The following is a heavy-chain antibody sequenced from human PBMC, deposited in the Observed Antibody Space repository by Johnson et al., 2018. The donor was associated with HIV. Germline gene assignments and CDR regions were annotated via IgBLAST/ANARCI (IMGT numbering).Heavy chain of an antibody. CDR2: ISSSGSTI. D-gene: IGHD1-1*01. CDR3: ARVPSGTPSSI. J-gene: IGHJ3*02. V-gene: IGHV3-11*04. CDR1: GFTFSHYD. Sequence: QVQLVESGGGGVQPGRSLRLSCAASGFTFSHYDMHWVRQAPGKGLEWVSYISSSGSTIYYADSVKGRFTISRDNAKNSLYLQMNSLRAEDTAVYYCARVPSGTPSSIWGQGTKVTVS.